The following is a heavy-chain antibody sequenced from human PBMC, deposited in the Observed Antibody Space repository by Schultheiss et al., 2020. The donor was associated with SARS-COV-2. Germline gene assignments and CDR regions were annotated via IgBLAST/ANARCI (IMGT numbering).Heavy chain of an antibody. D-gene: IGHD1-7*01. CDR2: ISSSGSTI. Sequence: GGSLRLSCAASGFTFSSYEMNWVRQAPGKGLEWVSYISSSGSTIYYADSVKGRFTISRDNAKNSLYLQMNSLRAEDTAVYYCARAGGQYNWNYKPYYYYGMDVWGQGTTVTVSS. CDR3: ARAGGQYNWNYKPYYYYGMDV. V-gene: IGHV3-48*03. CDR1: GFTFSSYE. J-gene: IGHJ6*02.